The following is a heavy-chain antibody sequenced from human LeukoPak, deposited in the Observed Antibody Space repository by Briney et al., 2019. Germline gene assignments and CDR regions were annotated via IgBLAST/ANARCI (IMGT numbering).Heavy chain of an antibody. CDR2: IYYSGST. Sequence: PSETLSLTCTVSGGSISSSSYYWGWIRQPPGKGLEWIGSIYYSGSTYYNSSLKSRVTISVDTSKNQFSLKLSSVTAADTAAYYCAREQYYYDSSGYFDVVAFDIWGQGTMVTVSS. J-gene: IGHJ3*02. CDR3: AREQYYYDSSGYFDVVAFDI. CDR1: GGSISSSSYY. D-gene: IGHD3-22*01. V-gene: IGHV4-39*07.